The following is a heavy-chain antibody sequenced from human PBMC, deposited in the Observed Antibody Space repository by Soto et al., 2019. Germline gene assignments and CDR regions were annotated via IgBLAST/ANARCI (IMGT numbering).Heavy chain of an antibody. V-gene: IGHV1-69*12. CDR2: IIPIFGTA. CDR3: ARDVVANYYYYGMDV. Sequence: QVQLVQSGAEVKKPGSSVKVSCKASGGTFSSYAISWVRQAPGQGLEWMGGIIPIFGTANYAQKFQGRVTIXXHXSXXTAYRERGSLRSEDTAVYYCARDVVANYYYYGMDVWGQGTTVTVSS. J-gene: IGHJ6*02. CDR1: GGTFSSYA. D-gene: IGHD2-15*01.